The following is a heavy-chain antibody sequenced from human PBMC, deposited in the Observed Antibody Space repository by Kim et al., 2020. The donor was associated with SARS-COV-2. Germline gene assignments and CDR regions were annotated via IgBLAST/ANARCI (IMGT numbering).Heavy chain of an antibody. V-gene: IGHV3-30*18. CDR3: AKDDKLLGGHPALIAVAGLDV. Sequence: GGSLRLSCAASGFTFSSYGMHWVRQAPGKGLEWVAVISYDGSNKYYADSVKGRFTISRDNSKNTLYLQMNSLRAEDTAVYYCAKDDKLLGGHPALIAVAGLDVWGQGTTVTVSS. D-gene: IGHD6-19*01. J-gene: IGHJ6*02. CDR1: GFTFSSYG. CDR2: ISYDGSNK.